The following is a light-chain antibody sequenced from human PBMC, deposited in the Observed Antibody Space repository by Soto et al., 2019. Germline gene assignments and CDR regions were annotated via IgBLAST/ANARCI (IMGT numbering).Light chain of an antibody. Sequence: QSALTQPASVSGSPGQSITISCTGTSSDVGGYNYVSWYQQHPGKAPKLIIYDVSNRPSGASYRFSGSKSGNTASLTISGLQAEDEADYYCSSYTSTSTVFGGGTKVTVL. V-gene: IGLV2-14*01. CDR3: SSYTSTSTV. CDR2: DVS. CDR1: SSDVGGYNY. J-gene: IGLJ2*01.